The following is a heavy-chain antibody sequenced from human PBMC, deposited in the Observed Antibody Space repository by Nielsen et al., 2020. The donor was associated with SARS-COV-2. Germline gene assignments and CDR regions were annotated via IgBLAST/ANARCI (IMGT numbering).Heavy chain of an antibody. CDR2: IYHSGST. D-gene: IGHD7-27*01. J-gene: IGHJ4*02. V-gene: IGHV4-30-2*01. Sequence: SETLSLTFAVYGGSISSGGYSWSWIRQPPGKGLEWIGYIYHSGSTYYNPSLKSRVTISVDRSKNQFSLKLSSVTAADTAVYYCARGSNWGLYYFDYWGQGTLVTVSS. CDR1: GGSISSGGYS. CDR3: ARGSNWGLYYFDY.